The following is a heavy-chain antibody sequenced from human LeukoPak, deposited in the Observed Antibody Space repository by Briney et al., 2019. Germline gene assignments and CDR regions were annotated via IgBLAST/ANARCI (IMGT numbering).Heavy chain of an antibody. CDR3: ARVPAATHYTYYFDY. CDR1: GYTFTSYD. V-gene: IGHV1-8*03. Sequence: ASVKVSCKASGYTFTSYDINWVRQATGQGLEWMGWMIPNSGNTGYAQKFQGRVTITRNTSISTAYMELSSLRSEDTAVYYCARVPAATHYTYYFDYWGQGTLVTVSS. CDR2: MIPNSGNT. D-gene: IGHD2-2*01. J-gene: IGHJ4*02.